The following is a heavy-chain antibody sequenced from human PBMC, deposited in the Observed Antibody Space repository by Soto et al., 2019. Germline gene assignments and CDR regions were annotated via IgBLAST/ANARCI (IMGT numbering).Heavy chain of an antibody. CDR3: ARSAIPAAIRYFDV. V-gene: IGHV5-51*01. CDR2: IYPDDSDI. CDR1: GYNFNTHW. Sequence: GASLKISCPGSGYNFNTHWIAWVRQMPGKGLEWMGVIYPDDSDITYSPSFRDQVTFSVDKSTNTASLQWSSLRSSDTAIYYCARSAIPAAIRYFDVWGRGTLVTVSS. J-gene: IGHJ2*01. D-gene: IGHD2-2*01.